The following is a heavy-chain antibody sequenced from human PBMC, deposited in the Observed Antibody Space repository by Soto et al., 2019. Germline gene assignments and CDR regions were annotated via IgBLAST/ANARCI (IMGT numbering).Heavy chain of an antibody. CDR1: GFTLIDYY. D-gene: IGHD3-10*01. V-gene: IGHV3-11*06. Sequence: GGSLRLSCAASGFTLIDYYMTWIRQAPGRGLEWLSYINSRSDYTNYADSVKGRFTISRDNAKNSLNLQMNSLRAEDTAVYFCARAAGIGEFLLGNFDYWGQGTLVTVSS. CDR2: INSRSDYT. J-gene: IGHJ4*02. CDR3: ARAAGIGEFLLGNFDY.